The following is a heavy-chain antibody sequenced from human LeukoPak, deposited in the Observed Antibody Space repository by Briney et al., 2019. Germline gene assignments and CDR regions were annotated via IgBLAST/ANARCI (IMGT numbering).Heavy chain of an antibody. J-gene: IGHJ4*02. Sequence: GGSLRLSCAAFGFTFSSYGMHWVRQAPGKGLECVAVISYDRSNKYYADSVKGRFTISRDNSKNTLYLQMDSLTDEDTAVYYCARSSGHAFPDYWGQGTLVTVSS. CDR2: ISYDRSNK. CDR3: ARSSGHAFPDY. CDR1: GFTFSSYG. V-gene: IGHV3-30*03. D-gene: IGHD3-22*01.